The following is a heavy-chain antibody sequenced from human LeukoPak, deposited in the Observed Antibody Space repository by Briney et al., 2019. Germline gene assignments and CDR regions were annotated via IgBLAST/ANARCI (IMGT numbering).Heavy chain of an antibody. V-gene: IGHV1-2*02. CDR2: INPNSGGT. CDR1: GYTFTGYY. J-gene: IGHJ4*02. D-gene: IGHD3-10*01. CDR3: ASTYGSVNYYRPGDY. Sequence: ASVKVSCKASGYTFTGYYMHWVRQAPGQGLEWMGWINPNSGGTNYAQKFQGRVTMTRDTSISTAYMELSSLRSDDTAVYYCASTYGSVNYYRPGDYWGQGTLVTVSS.